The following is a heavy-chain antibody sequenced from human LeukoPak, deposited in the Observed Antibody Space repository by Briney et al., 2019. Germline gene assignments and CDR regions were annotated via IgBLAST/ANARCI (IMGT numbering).Heavy chain of an antibody. V-gene: IGHV4-61*05. D-gene: IGHD3-10*01. Sequence: SETLSLTCTVSGGSISSSSYYWGWIRQPPGKGLEWIGYIYYSGSTNYNPSLKSRVTISVDTSKNQFSLKLSSVTAADTAVYYCARLLLWFGESWYFDLWGRGTLVTVSS. CDR1: GGSISSSSYY. CDR3: ARLLLWFGESWYFDL. J-gene: IGHJ2*01. CDR2: IYYSGST.